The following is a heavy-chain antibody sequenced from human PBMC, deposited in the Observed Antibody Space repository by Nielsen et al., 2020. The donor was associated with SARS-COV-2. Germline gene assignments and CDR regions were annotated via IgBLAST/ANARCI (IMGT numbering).Heavy chain of an antibody. V-gene: IGHV3-23*01. Sequence: GGSLRLSCVTSGFTFTSYVMNWVRQAPGKGLEWVSGISSSGDSTYYADSVKGRFTISRDNSKNTLYLQMNSLRAEDTAVYYCAKDLDFWSGYYTYWGQGTLVTVSS. CDR2: ISSSGDST. J-gene: IGHJ4*02. CDR1: GFTFTSYV. CDR3: AKDLDFWSGYYTY. D-gene: IGHD3-3*01.